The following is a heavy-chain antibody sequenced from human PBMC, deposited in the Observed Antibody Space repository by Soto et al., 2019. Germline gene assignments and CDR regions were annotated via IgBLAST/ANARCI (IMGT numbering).Heavy chain of an antibody. CDR2: INAGNGNT. CDR1: GYSFTRYA. D-gene: IGHD2-2*01. J-gene: IGHJ6*02. Sequence: ASVKVSCKASGYSFTRYAMHWVRQAPGQRLEWMGWINAGNGNTKYSQKFQGRVTITRDTSASTAYMELSSLRSEDTAVYYCARVXSRLLLVPEPYGMDVWGQGTTVTVSS. V-gene: IGHV1-3*01. CDR3: ARVXSRLLLVPEPYGMDV.